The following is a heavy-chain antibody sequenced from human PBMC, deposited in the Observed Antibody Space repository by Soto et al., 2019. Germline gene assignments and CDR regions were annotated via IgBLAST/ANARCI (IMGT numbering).Heavy chain of an antibody. CDR3: ARGSPRNTDFDF. J-gene: IGHJ4*01. CDR1: GFTFSSYG. CDR2: IWYDGSNK. Sequence: GGSLRLSCAASGFTFSSYGMHWVRQAPGKGLEWVAVIWYDGSNKYYADSVKGRFTISRDNSKNTLYLQMNSLRAEDTAVYYCARGSPRNTDFDFWGQGTLVTVSS. V-gene: IGHV3-33*01. D-gene: IGHD1-1*01.